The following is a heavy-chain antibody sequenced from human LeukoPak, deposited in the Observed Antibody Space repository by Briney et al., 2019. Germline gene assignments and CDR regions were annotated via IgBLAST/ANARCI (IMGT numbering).Heavy chain of an antibody. CDR1: GFIFSSYA. D-gene: IGHD4-11*01. V-gene: IGHV3-30-3*01. Sequence: PGGSLRLSCAASGFIFSSYAMHWVRQAPGKGLEWVAVISYDESNKYYADSVKGRFTISRDNSKNTLYLQMNSLRTEDTAVYYCARWGGGVARGDYSQYYFDYWGQGTLVTVSS. J-gene: IGHJ4*02. CDR2: ISYDESNK. CDR3: ARWGGGVARGDYSQYYFDY.